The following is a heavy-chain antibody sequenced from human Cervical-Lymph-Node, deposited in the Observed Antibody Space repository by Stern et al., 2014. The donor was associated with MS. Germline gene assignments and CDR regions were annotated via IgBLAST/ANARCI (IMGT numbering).Heavy chain of an antibody. V-gene: IGHV3-74*02. D-gene: IGHD5-24*01. CDR3: ATLGWADY. J-gene: IGHJ4*02. CDR2: IDSDGSST. Sequence: EVQLEESGGGLVQPGGSLRLSCAASGFSFSSYWMHWVRQAPGKGLEWVSRIDSDGSSTCYADSVKGRFTISRDNAKNTLYLQMNSLRAEDTAVYYCATLGWADYWGQGTLVTVSS. CDR1: GFSFSSYW.